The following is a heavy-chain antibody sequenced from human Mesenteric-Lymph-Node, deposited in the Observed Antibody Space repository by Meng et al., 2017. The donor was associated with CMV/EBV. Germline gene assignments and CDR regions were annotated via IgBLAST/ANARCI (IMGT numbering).Heavy chain of an antibody. CDR3: ARPQESPRV. CDR2: ITGSGAYT. CDR1: GFTFSSYS. D-gene: IGHD3-10*01. Sequence: GESLKISCEASGFTFSSYSMNWVRQAPGKGLEWISSITGSGAYTHYADSVRGRFTISRDNAKNSLYLQMNSLGAEDTAVYYCARPQESPRVWGQGTTVTVSS. V-gene: IGHV3-21*01. J-gene: IGHJ6*02.